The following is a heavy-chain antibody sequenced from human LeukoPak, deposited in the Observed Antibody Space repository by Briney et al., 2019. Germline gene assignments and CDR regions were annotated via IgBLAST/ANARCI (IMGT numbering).Heavy chain of an antibody. J-gene: IGHJ3*02. D-gene: IGHD3-22*01. CDR3: ASEYCYDSSGYYTGAFDI. CDR1: GYSISSGYY. CDR2: IYHSGST. V-gene: IGHV4-38-2*02. Sequence: SETLSLTCTVSGYSISSGYYWGWIRQPPGKGLEWIGSIYHSGSTYYNPSLKSRVTISVDTSKNQFSLKLSSVTAADTAVYYCASEYCYDSSGYYTGAFDIWGQGTMVTVSS.